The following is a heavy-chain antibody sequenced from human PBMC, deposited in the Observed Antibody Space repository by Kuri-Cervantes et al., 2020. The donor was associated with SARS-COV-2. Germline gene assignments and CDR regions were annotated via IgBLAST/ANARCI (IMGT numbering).Heavy chain of an antibody. CDR1: GSSISSGDYY. V-gene: IGHV4-30-4*08. Sequence: LRLSCTVSGSSISSGDYYWSWIRQPPGKGLEWIGYIYYSGSTYYNPSLKSRVTISVDTSKNQFSLKLSSVTAADTAVYYCARVGATYGSGSYYPDGYYYYYMDVWGKGTTVTVSS. CDR2: IYYSGST. D-gene: IGHD3-10*01. CDR3: ARVGATYGSGSYYPDGYYYYYMDV. J-gene: IGHJ6*03.